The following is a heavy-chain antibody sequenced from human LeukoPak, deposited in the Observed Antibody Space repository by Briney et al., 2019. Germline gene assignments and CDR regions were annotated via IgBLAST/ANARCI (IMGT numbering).Heavy chain of an antibody. D-gene: IGHD6-13*01. CDR1: GFTFSDYY. J-gene: IGHJ4*02. CDR3: ARDAVSLAAAGTSDY. Sequence: GGSLRLSCAASGFTFSDYYMSWIRQAPGKGLEWVSYLSSSSSYTNYADSVKGRFTISRDNAKKSLYLQMNSLRAEDTAVYYCARDAVSLAAAGTSDYWGQGSLVTVSS. CDR2: LSSSSSYT. V-gene: IGHV3-11*05.